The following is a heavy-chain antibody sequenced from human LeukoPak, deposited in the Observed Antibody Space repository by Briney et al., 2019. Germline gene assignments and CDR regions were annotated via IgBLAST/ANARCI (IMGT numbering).Heavy chain of an antibody. J-gene: IGHJ4*02. CDR3: ARQNYYDRDGFYYDDFNY. V-gene: IGHV4-31*03. Sequence: SETLSLTCTVSGGSISSGGYYWSWIRQHPGKGLEWIGYIYYSGSTYYNPSLKSRVTISVDTSKNQFSLKLSSVTAADTAVYYCARQNYYDRDGFYYDDFNYWGQGTLVTVSS. CDR1: GGSISSGGYY. CDR2: IYYSGST. D-gene: IGHD3-22*01.